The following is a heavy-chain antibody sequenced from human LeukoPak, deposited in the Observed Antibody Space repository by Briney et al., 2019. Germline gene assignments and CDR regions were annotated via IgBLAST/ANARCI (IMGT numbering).Heavy chain of an antibody. V-gene: IGHV4-4*09. Sequence: SETLSLTCTVSGASLSSYYWSWIRQPPGEGLEWIGYIYTSETTNFTPALRSRVTISIDTSKNQVSLRLSSVTAADTALYYCARHRSPSSLSFFDIWGQGMLVIVSS. CDR1: GASLSSYY. CDR2: IYTSETT. J-gene: IGHJ4*02. CDR3: ARHRSPSSLSFFDI. D-gene: IGHD2-2*01.